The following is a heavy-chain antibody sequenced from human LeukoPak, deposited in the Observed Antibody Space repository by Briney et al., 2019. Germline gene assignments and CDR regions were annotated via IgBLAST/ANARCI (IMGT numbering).Heavy chain of an antibody. Sequence: GGSLRLSCAASGFTFSSYNMNWVRQAPGKGLEWVSYISDSSRYRYYGDSLEGRFTISRDNAKNSLFLQMNSLRAEDTAVYYCANPIVDDYGDSRWGQGTLVTVSS. CDR2: ISDSSRYR. CDR1: GFTFSSYN. J-gene: IGHJ4*02. CDR3: ANPIVDDYGDSR. V-gene: IGHV3-21*01. D-gene: IGHD4-17*01.